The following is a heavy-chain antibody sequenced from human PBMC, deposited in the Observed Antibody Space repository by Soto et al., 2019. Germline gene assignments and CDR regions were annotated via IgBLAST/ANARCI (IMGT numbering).Heavy chain of an antibody. J-gene: IGHJ4*02. D-gene: IGHD6-13*01. V-gene: IGHV3-23*01. CDR1: GFTFTDYA. Sequence: EVQLLESGGGLVQPGGSLRLSCAASGFTFTDYALSWVRQAPGKGLEWGATISVIGGSTYLADSVKGRLSISRDNSKNTVSLLMNSLRAEDTAIYFCAKGSPGYISSWYYFDYWGRGTLVTGSS. CDR2: ISVIGGST. CDR3: AKGSPGYISSWYYFDY.